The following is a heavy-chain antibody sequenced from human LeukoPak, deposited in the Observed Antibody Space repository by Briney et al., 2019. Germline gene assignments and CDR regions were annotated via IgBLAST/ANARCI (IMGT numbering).Heavy chain of an antibody. V-gene: IGHV1-2*02. J-gene: IGHJ6*02. D-gene: IGHD3-10*01. CDR3: AREGPLYYSFYYYYGTDV. CDR1: GYTFTGYY. CDR2: INSNSGGT. Sequence: ASVKVSCKASGYTFTGYYIHWVRQAPGQGLEWMGWINSNSGGTNYAQKFQGRVTMTRDTSISTAYMELSRLRFDDTAVYYCAREGPLYYSFYYYYGTDVWGQGTTVTVSS.